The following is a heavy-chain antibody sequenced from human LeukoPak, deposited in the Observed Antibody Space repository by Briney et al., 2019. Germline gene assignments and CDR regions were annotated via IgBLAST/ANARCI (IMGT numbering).Heavy chain of an antibody. Sequence: PGRSLRLSCAASGFTFSSYGMHWVRQAPGKGLEWVAVISYDGSNKYYADSVKGRFTISRDNSKNTLYLQMNSLRAEYTAVYYCAKDLASLDYWGQGTLVTVSS. J-gene: IGHJ4*02. CDR1: GFTFSSYG. CDR3: AKDLASLDY. V-gene: IGHV3-30*18. CDR2: ISYDGSNK.